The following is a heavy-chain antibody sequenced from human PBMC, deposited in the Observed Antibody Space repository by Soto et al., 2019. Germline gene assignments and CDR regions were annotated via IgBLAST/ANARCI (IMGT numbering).Heavy chain of an antibody. CDR3: ARGSPLFMGY. CDR1: GYTFTSYA. J-gene: IGHJ4*02. V-gene: IGHV1-3*01. Sequence: ASVKVSCKASGYTFTSYAMHWVRQAPGQRLEWMGWINAGNGNTKYSQKFQDRVTITRDTSASTACMELSSLRSEDTALYYCARGSPLFMGYWGQGTLVTVSS. CDR2: INAGNGNT. D-gene: IGHD3-10*01.